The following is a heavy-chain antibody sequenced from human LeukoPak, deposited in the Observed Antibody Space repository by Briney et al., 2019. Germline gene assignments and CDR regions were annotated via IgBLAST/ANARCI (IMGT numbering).Heavy chain of an antibody. CDR1: GFTFRSYE. V-gene: IGHV3-48*03. CDR2: LSSSGSAF. D-gene: IGHD3-3*01. J-gene: IGHJ4*02. CDR3: ARSARLMKGVVEVTALDD. Sequence: PGGSLTLSCEDSGFTFRSYEMNWVRQAPGKGREWIAYLSSSGSAFSYADSVKGRFTIARDNAKNSVYLEMNSLRADDTAVYYCARSARLMKGVVEVTALDDWGQGTLVTVSS.